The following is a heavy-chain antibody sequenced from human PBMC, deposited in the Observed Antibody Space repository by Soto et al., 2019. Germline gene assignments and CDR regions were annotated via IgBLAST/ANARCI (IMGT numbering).Heavy chain of an antibody. CDR2: IYANGNT. V-gene: IGHV4-61*08. J-gene: IGHJ5*02. CDR3: ARGAGPPWFDP. Sequence: SETLSLTCTVSGDSISSGDYFWSWIRQPPGKGLEWIGCIYANGNTDYNPSLKSRVTVSIDTSKNQFSLKLSSVTAADTAVYYCARGAGPPWFDPWGQGTLVTVSS. CDR1: GDSISSGDYF.